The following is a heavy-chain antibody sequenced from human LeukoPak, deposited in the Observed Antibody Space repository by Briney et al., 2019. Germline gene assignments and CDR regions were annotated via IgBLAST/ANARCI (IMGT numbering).Heavy chain of an antibody. D-gene: IGHD6-13*01. Sequence: SETLSLTCAVYGGSFSSYYWSWIRQPPGKGLEWIGEINHSGSTNYNPSLKSRVTISVDTSKNQFSLKLSSVTAADTAVYYCARGGGSSSWCFDYWGQGTLVTVSS. CDR1: GGSFSSYY. J-gene: IGHJ4*02. CDR2: INHSGST. V-gene: IGHV4-34*01. CDR3: ARGGGSSSWCFDY.